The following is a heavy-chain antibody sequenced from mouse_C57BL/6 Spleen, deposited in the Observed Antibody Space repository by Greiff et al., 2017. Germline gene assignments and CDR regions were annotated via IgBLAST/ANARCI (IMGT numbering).Heavy chain of an antibody. D-gene: IGHD4-1*01. V-gene: IGHV1-18*01. J-gene: IGHJ2*01. Sequence: EVQLHQSGPELVKPGASVKIPCKASGYTFTDYNMDWVKQSHGKSLEWIGDINPNNGGTIYNQKFKGKATLTVDKSSSTAYMELRSLTSEDTAVYYCARYGGLGRRYYFDYWGQGTTLTVSS. CDR3: ARYGGLGRRYYFDY. CDR1: GYTFTDYN. CDR2: INPNNGGT.